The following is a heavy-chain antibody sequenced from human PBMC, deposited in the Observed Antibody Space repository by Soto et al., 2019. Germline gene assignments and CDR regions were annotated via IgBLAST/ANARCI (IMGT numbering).Heavy chain of an antibody. V-gene: IGHV4-39*01. CDR2: IYYSGST. CDR3: ARQALGHRIDY. D-gene: IGHD3-16*01. CDR1: GGSISSSSYY. Sequence: QLQLQESGPGLVKPSETLSLTCTVSGGSISSSSYYWGWIRQPPGKGLEWIGSIYYSGSTYYNPSLKSRVTISVDTSKNQFSLKLSSVTAADTAVYYCARQALGHRIDYWGQGTLVTVSS. J-gene: IGHJ4*02.